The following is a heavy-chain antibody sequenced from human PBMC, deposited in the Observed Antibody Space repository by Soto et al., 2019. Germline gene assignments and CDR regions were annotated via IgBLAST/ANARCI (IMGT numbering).Heavy chain of an antibody. CDR2: IWYDGSNK. D-gene: IGHD6-19*01. Sequence: QVQLVESGGGVVQPGRSLRLSCAASGFTFSSYGMHWVGQAPGKGLEWVAVIWYDGSNKYYADSVKGRFTISRDNSKNTLYLQMNSLRAEDTAVYYCARDAGSGWSYYFDYWGQGTLVTVSS. J-gene: IGHJ4*02. CDR3: ARDAGSGWSYYFDY. CDR1: GFTFSSYG. V-gene: IGHV3-33*01.